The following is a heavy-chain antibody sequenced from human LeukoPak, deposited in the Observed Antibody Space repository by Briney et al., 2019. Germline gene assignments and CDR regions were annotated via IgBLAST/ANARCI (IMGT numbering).Heavy chain of an antibody. CDR2: IYISGST. D-gene: IGHD4-17*01. V-gene: IGHV4-4*07. J-gene: IGHJ4*02. CDR3: ARGRRGTVTSYYFDY. Sequence: SETLSLTCTVSGGSISSYYWSWIRQPAGKGLEWIGRIYISGSTNYNPSLKSRVTMSVDTSKNQFSLKLSSVTAADTAVYYCARGRRGTVTSYYFDYWGQGTLVTVSS. CDR1: GGSISSYY.